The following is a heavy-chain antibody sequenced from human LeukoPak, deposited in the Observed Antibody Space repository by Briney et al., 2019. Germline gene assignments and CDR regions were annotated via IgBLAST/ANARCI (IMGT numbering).Heavy chain of an antibody. Sequence: PSETLSLTCAVYGGSFSGYYWSWIRQPPGKGLEWIGEINHSGSTNYNPSLKSRATISVDTSKNQFSLKLSSVTAADTAVYYCARGYYYDSSGYYFKKAYYFDYWGQGTLVTVSS. CDR3: ARGYYYDSSGYYFKKAYYFDY. V-gene: IGHV4-34*01. D-gene: IGHD3-22*01. J-gene: IGHJ4*02. CDR1: GGSFSGYY. CDR2: INHSGST.